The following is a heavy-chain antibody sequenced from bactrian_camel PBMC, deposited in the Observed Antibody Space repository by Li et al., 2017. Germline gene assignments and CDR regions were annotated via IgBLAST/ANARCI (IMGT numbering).Heavy chain of an antibody. CDR3: AADSPTLAPESDLITNVCSRVRYEYNY. CDR2: IGDDGTI. D-gene: IGHD4*01. Sequence: HVQLVESGGGSVQAGGSLRLSCVGPGYIDSDYLMGWFRQAPGKQREGVARIGDDGTISYADSVKGRFTVSQDSAKNTLCLQMSSLKPEDTAMYYCAADSPTLAPESDLITNVCSRVRYEYNYWGQGTQVTVS. V-gene: IGHV3S63*01. J-gene: IGHJ4*01. CDR1: GYIDSDYL.